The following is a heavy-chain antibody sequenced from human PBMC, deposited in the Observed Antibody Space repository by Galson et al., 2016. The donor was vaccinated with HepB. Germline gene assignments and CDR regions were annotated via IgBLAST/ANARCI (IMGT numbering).Heavy chain of an antibody. D-gene: IGHD3/OR15-3a*01. J-gene: IGHJ4*02. V-gene: IGHV4-59*08. CDR2: VYYTGKT. Sequence: ETLSLACSVSGGSISGYYWSWLRQSPGKGLEWIGYVYYTGKTYYNPYLKSRLSISVDTSRNQFSLNLSSVTAADTAVYYCARQILDELSILVFDQWGQGTLVTVSS. CDR1: GGSISGYY. CDR3: ARQILDELSILVFDQ.